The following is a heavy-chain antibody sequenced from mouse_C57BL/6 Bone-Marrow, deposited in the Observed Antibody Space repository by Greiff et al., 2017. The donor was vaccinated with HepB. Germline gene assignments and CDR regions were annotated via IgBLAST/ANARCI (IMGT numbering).Heavy chain of an antibody. J-gene: IGHJ1*03. CDR2: ISDGGSYT. CDR1: GFTFSSYA. D-gene: IGHD1-1*01. V-gene: IGHV5-4*03. CDR3: AYYGSSYWYFDV. Sequence: DVMLVESGGGLVKPGGSLKLSCAASGFTFSSYAMSWVRQTPEKRLEWVATISDGGSYTYYPDNVKGRFTISRDNAKNNLYLQMSHLKSEDTAMYYCAYYGSSYWYFDVWGTGTTVTVSS.